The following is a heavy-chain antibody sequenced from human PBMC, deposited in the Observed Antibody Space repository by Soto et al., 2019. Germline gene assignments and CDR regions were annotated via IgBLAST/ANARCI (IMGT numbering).Heavy chain of an antibody. J-gene: IGHJ4*02. Sequence: EVHLVESGGDLVQPGGSLRLSCAASGFTFSSHWMSWVRQASGKGLEWVANIKGDGSEKYYVDSVKGRFTISRDNAKNSLFLQMNSLRVEDTALYYCAKDVRWGQGTLVTVSS. V-gene: IGHV3-7*04. CDR1: GFTFSSHW. CDR3: AKDVR. CDR2: IKGDGSEK.